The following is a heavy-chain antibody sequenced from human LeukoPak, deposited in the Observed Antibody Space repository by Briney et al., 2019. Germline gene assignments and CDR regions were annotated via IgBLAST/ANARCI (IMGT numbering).Heavy chain of an antibody. V-gene: IGHV3-23*01. Sequence: GGSLRLSCAASGFTFSSYAMSWVRQAPGKGLEWVSVISAGGGSTYYADSVKGRFTISRDNSKNTLYLQMNSLRAEDTAVYYCAKAAGPPGDDYWGQGTLVTVSS. D-gene: IGHD3-16*01. CDR1: GFTFSSYA. CDR2: ISAGGGST. J-gene: IGHJ4*02. CDR3: AKAAGPPGDDY.